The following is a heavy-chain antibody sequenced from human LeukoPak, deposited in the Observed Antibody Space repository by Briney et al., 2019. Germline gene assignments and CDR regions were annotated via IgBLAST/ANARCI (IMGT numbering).Heavy chain of an antibody. CDR2: IYSGGST. CDR1: GFTVSSNY. D-gene: IGHD1-1*01. J-gene: IGHJ6*02. CDR3: ARARSYYYGMDV. Sequence: GGSLRLSCATSGFTVSSNYMSWVRQAPGKGLEWVSVIYSGGSTYYADSVKGRFTFSRDNSKNTLYLQMNSLRAEDTAMYYCARARSYYYGMDVWGQGTTVTVSS. V-gene: IGHV3-66*01.